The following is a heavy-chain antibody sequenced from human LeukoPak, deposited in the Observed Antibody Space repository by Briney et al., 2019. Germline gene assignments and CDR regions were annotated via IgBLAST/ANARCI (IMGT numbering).Heavy chain of an antibody. D-gene: IGHD6-6*01. CDR3: AKGAEYSSSSGYTAI. J-gene: IGHJ3*02. Sequence: HPGGSLRLSCAASGFTVSSNYMSWVRQAPGKGLEWVSVIYSGDNTFYADSVKGRFTISRDNSKNTLYLQMNSLRAEDTAVYYCAKGAEYSSSSGYTAIWGQGTMVTVSS. CDR2: IYSGDNT. V-gene: IGHV3-53*01. CDR1: GFTVSSNY.